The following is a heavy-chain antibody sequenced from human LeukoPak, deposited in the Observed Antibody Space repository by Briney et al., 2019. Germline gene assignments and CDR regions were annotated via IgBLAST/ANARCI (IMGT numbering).Heavy chain of an antibody. CDR2: IWHDGSVE. V-gene: IGHV3-33*06. CDR3: AKEGDQFRGYLDA. J-gene: IGHJ6*03. CDR1: GFTFSRLG. Sequence: GGSLRLSCAASGFTFSRLGMHWVRQAPGKGLEWVAMIWHDGSVEEYAASVKGRFTISRANSRDTLFLIMNRLRDDDTAVYYCAKEGDQFRGYLDAWGKGTTVTVSS. D-gene: IGHD3-16*01.